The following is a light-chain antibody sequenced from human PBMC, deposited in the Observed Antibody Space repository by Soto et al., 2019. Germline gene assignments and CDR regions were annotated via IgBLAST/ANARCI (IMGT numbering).Light chain of an antibody. V-gene: IGKV1-13*02. J-gene: IGKJ5*01. Sequence: AIQLTQSPSSLSASVGDRVTITCRASQDVRGALAWYQQKPGQAPKILIYDVSRLESGVPSRFSGSSSGTDFSLTISSLQPIDFATYYCQQFNIYPITFGKGTRLEI. CDR2: DVS. CDR1: QDVRGA. CDR3: QQFNIYPIT.